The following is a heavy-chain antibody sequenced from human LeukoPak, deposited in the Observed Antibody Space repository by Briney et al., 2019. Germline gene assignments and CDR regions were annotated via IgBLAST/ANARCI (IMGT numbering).Heavy chain of an antibody. CDR1: GFTFRSYA. V-gene: IGHV3-23*01. CDR2: ISDDGGST. D-gene: IGHD5-18*01. Sequence: GGSLRLCCAAAGFTFRSYAMSWVRQAPGKGLEWVSAISDDGGSTYYADSVKGRFTISRDNAKNSLYLQMNSLRAEDTAVYYCASGYSYGKVDYWGQGTLVTVSS. CDR3: ASGYSYGKVDY. J-gene: IGHJ4*02.